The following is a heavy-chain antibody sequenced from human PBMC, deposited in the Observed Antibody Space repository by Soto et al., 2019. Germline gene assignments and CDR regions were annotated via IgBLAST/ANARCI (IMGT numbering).Heavy chain of an antibody. V-gene: IGHV4-39*01. J-gene: IGHJ4*02. D-gene: IGHD1-26*01. Sequence: QLQLQESGPGLVKPSETLSLTCTVSGGSITSNAYYWGWISQPPGKGLEWLGYIYYSGSATYNPSLESRVTMSVDTSKNQFSLKLSSVTAADTAVYYCARRPKRGSYSWCFDYWGQGTLVTVSS. CDR3: ARRPKRGSYSWCFDY. CDR2: IYYSGSA. CDR1: GGSITSNAYY.